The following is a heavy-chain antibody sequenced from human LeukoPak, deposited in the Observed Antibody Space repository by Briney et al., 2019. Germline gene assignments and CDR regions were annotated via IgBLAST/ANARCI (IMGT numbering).Heavy chain of an antibody. CDR1: GGTCSGYA. Sequence: SLKVSCKASGGTCSGYAISWVRQAPGQGLEWMGGIIPIFGTANYAQKFQGRVTITADESTGTAYMELSSLGSEDTAVYYCARGIQLWLGFDYWGQGTLVTVSS. V-gene: IGHV1-69*01. J-gene: IGHJ4*02. CDR3: ARGIQLWLGFDY. D-gene: IGHD5-18*01. CDR2: IIPIFGTA.